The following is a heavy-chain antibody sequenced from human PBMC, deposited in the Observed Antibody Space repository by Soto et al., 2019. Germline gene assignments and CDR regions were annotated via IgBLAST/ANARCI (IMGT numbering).Heavy chain of an antibody. CDR1: GFTVSTSW. V-gene: IGHV3-74*01. J-gene: IGHJ5*02. D-gene: IGHD2-8*02. CDR2: IDTVETIT. Sequence: EVQLVESGGGVVQPGGSLRLSCAASGFTVSTSWMHWVRQAPGKGLVWVSHIDTVETITTYADSVKGRFAISRDNAKNXLYLQMTSLSTDDTAVYYCVRSHCAGGSCFGGFDPWGQGTLVTVSS. CDR3: VRSHCAGGSCFGGFDP.